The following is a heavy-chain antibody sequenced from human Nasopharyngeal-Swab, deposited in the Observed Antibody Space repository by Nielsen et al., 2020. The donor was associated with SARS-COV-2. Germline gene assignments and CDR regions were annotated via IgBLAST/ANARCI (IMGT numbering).Heavy chain of an antibody. CDR2: IYYSGST. J-gene: IGHJ4*02. V-gene: IGHV4-59*01. D-gene: IGHD1-26*01. CDR3: ARATSGSYYPFGY. Sequence: GSLRLSCTVSGGSISSYYWSWIRQPPGKGLEWIGYIYYSGSTNYDPSLKSRVTISVDTSKNQFSLKLSSVTAADTAVYYCARATSGSYYPFGYWGQGTLVTVSS. CDR1: GGSISSYY.